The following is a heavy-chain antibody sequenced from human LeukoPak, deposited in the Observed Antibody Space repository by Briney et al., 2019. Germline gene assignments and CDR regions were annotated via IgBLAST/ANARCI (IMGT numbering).Heavy chain of an antibody. D-gene: IGHD3-10*01. Sequence: GGSLRLSCAASGFTVSSNYMGWVRQAPGKGLEWVSVIYSGGSTYYPDSVKGRFTISRDNSKNTLYLQMNSLRAEDTAVYYCASLGSGSYYSAYYYYGMDVWGKGTTVTVSS. CDR3: ASLGSGSYYSAYYYYGMDV. V-gene: IGHV3-53*01. J-gene: IGHJ6*04. CDR1: GFTVSSNY. CDR2: IYSGGST.